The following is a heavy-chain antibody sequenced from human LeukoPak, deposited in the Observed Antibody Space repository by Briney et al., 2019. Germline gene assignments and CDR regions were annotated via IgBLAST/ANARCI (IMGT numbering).Heavy chain of an antibody. J-gene: IGHJ4*02. V-gene: IGHV3-23*01. D-gene: IGHD3-16*01. CDR3: AKVGLRLGGDY. CDR2: ISGSSGST. Sequence: QTGGSLGLSCAASGFTFSSYAMSWVRQAPGEGLVWVSTISGSSGSTYYADSVKGRFTISRDNSKNTLYLQMNSLRAEDTAVYYCAKVGLRLGGDYWGQGTLVTVSS. CDR1: GFTFSSYA.